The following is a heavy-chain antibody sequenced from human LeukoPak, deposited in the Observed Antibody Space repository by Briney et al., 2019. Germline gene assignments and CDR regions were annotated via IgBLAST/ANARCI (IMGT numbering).Heavy chain of an antibody. CDR3: AKEGTSGSYLEYFQH. V-gene: IGHV3-23*01. Sequence: GGSLRLSCAASGFTFSSYAMSWVRQAPGKGLEWVSAISGSGGGTYYADSVKGRFTISRDNPKNTLYLQMNSLRAEDTAVYYCAKEGTSGSYLEYFQHWGQGTLVTVSS. D-gene: IGHD1-26*01. CDR1: GFTFSSYA. J-gene: IGHJ1*01. CDR2: ISGSGGGT.